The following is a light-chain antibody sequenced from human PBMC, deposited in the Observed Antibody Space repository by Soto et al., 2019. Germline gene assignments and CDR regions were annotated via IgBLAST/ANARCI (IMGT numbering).Light chain of an antibody. J-gene: IGKJ5*01. Sequence: TVMTHCPATLYSSPGQRATLSCRASQRVSSYLAWYQQKPGQAPRLLIYDASNRATGIPARFSGSGSGTDFTLTISSLEPEDFAVYYCQQRSNWPLTFGQGTRLEIK. CDR3: QQRSNWPLT. V-gene: IGKV3-11*01. CDR2: DAS. CDR1: QRVSSY.